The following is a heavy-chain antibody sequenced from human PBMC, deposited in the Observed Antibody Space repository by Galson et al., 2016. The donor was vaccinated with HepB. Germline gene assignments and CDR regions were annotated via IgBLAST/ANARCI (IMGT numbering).Heavy chain of an antibody. V-gene: IGHV3-64*02. CDR1: GFSFSSYA. Sequence: SLRLSCAASGFSFSSYAMHWVRQAPGKGLKYVSSINSKGDSTYYAESVKGRFIISRDNSENTLYLQMGSLIPDDTAVYYCARVSTRGVAAAGYFAFWGQGTLVTVSS. CDR3: ARVSTRGVAAAGYFAF. J-gene: IGHJ4*02. D-gene: IGHD6-13*01. CDR2: INSKGDST.